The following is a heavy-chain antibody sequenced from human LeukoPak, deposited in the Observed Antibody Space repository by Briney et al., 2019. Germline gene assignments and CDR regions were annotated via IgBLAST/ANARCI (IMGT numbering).Heavy chain of an antibody. J-gene: IGHJ4*02. Sequence: PSETLSLTCTVSGGSISSYYWGWIRQPPGKGLEWIGYIYYSGSTNYNPSLKSRVTISVDTSKNQFSLKLSSVTAADTAVYYCARSVRWLQFSYFDYWGQGTLVTVSS. D-gene: IGHD5-24*01. CDR1: GGSISSYY. CDR3: ARSVRWLQFSYFDY. CDR2: IYYSGST. V-gene: IGHV4-59*01.